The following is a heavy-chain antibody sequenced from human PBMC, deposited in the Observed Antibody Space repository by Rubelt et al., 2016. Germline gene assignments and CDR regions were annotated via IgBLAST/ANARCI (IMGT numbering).Heavy chain of an antibody. J-gene: IGHJ3*02. Sequence: EVQLVESGGGLVQPGGSLRLPCAVSGFTINSYWMSWVRQAPGKGLEWVANINQDGSEKYYVDSVKGRFTISRDDSKNTLYLQMSSLRAEDTAVYYCAKVKRAYFDFHDAFDIWGQGTKVTVSS. CDR2: INQDGSEK. CDR1: GFTINSYW. CDR3: AKVKRAYFDFHDAFDI. D-gene: IGHD3-3*01. V-gene: IGHV3-7*03.